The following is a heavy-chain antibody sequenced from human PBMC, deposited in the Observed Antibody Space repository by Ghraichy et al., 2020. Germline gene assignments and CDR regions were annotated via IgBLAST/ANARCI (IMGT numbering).Heavy chain of an antibody. D-gene: IGHD2-2*01. CDR1: GDSVSSYF. CDR2: IYTSGST. V-gene: IGHV4-4*07. Sequence: SQTLSLTCTVSGDSVSSYFWSWIRQPAGKGLEWIGRIYTSGSTNYNPSLRSRVSMSVDTSKNQFSLKLSSVTAADTAVYYCAREAHSSSCYRLDSWGQGALVIVSS. J-gene: IGHJ5*01. CDR3: AREAHSSSCYRLDS.